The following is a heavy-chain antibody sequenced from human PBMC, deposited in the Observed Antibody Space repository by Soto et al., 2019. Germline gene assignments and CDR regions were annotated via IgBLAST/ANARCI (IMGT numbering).Heavy chain of an antibody. D-gene: IGHD5-18*01. CDR1: GGSISSSSYY. V-gene: IGHV4-39*01. Sequence: SDTLSLTCTVSGGSISSSSYYWGWIRQPPGKGLEWIGSIYNSGSTYYNPSLKSQVTISVDTSKSQFSLKLISVTAADTAVYYCTCIFSGGYGYGFYYYGMDVWGQGTTVT. J-gene: IGHJ6*02. CDR3: TCIFSGGYGYGFYYYGMDV. CDR2: IYNSGST.